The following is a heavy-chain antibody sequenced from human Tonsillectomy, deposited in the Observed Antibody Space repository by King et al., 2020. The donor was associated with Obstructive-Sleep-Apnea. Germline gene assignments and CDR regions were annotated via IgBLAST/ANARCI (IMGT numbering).Heavy chain of an antibody. J-gene: IGHJ6*02. CDR3: ARLGYCSGGSCRGGYYYYGMDV. CDR1: GYTFTSYA. D-gene: IGHD2-15*01. CDR2: INAGNGNT. Sequence: QLVQSGAEVKKPGASVKVSCKASGYTFTSYAMHWVRQAPGQRLEWMGWINAGNGNTKYSQKFQGRVTITRDTSAGTAYMELSILGSEDTAVDYCARLGYCSGGSCRGGYYYYGMDVWGQGTTVTVSS. V-gene: IGHV1-3*01.